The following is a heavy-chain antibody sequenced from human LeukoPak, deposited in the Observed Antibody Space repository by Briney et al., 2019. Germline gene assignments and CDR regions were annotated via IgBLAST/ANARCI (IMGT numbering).Heavy chain of an antibody. J-gene: IGHJ4*02. CDR3: ARHIWKGSCRSTSCSSLDY. CDR1: GVTFSNYG. V-gene: IGHV3-33*01. D-gene: IGHD2-2*01. CDR2: IWNDGNNK. Sequence: GGSLRLSCAASGVTFSNYGMEWVRQAPGKGLDWVALIWNDGNNKHYADSVKGRFSISRDNSKNTLYLQMNSLRAEDTAVYYCARHIWKGSCRSTSCSSLDYWGQGTLVTVSS.